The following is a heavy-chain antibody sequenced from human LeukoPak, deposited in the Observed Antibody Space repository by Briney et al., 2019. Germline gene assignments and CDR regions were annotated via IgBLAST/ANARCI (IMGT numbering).Heavy chain of an antibody. CDR1: GGSFSGYY. CDR2: VNHSGST. Sequence: SETLSLTCTVYGGSFSGYYWSWLRQPPGKGLEWIGEVNHSGSTNYNPSLKSRVTISVDRSKNQFSLKLSSVTAADTAVYYCARAKLRYYYMDVWGKGTTVTVSS. J-gene: IGHJ6*03. CDR3: ARAKLRYYYMDV. D-gene: IGHD1-7*01. V-gene: IGHV4-34*01.